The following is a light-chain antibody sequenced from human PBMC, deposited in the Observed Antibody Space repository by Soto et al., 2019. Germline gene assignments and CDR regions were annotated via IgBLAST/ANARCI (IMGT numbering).Light chain of an antibody. V-gene: IGLV2-14*01. Sequence: QSVLTQPASVSGSPGQSITISCTGTSSDVGGYNYVSWYQQDPGKAPKLMIYDVNNRPSGVSNRFSGSKSGNTASLTISGLQAVDEAYYYCSSYTSSSTLAVLGGGTKLTVL. J-gene: IGLJ2*01. CDR3: SSYTSSSTLAV. CDR2: DVN. CDR1: SSDVGGYNY.